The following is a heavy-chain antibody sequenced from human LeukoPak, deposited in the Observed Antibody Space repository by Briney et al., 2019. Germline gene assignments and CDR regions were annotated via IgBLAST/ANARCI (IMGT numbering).Heavy chain of an antibody. CDR3: ARGTPRPGWFDP. Sequence: SVKVSCKASGGTFSSYAISWVRQAPGQGLEWMGIINPSGGSTSYAQKFQGRVTITADESTSTAYMELSSLRSEDTAVYYCARGTPRPGWFDPWGQGTLATVSS. V-gene: IGHV1-69*11. D-gene: IGHD2-2*01. CDR1: GGTFSSYA. CDR2: INPSGGST. J-gene: IGHJ5*02.